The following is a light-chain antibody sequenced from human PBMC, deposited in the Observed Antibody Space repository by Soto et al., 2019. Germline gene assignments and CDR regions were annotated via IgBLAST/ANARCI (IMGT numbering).Light chain of an antibody. CDR2: GAS. J-gene: IGKJ3*01. V-gene: IGKV3-20*01. Sequence: EIVLTQSPGTLSLSPGERATLSCRASQSINSRYLAWYQQKPGQAPRLLIYGASSRATGIPDRFSGSGSGTDFTPTITRLELKYFALYYCQQFESSPGSTFGPGTKVDIK. CDR3: QQFESSPGST. CDR1: QSINSRY.